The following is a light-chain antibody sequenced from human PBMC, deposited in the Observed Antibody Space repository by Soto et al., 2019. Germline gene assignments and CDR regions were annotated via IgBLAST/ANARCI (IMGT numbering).Light chain of an antibody. J-gene: IGKJ1*01. V-gene: IGKV1-5*03. Sequence: DIQMTQSPSTLSGSVGDRVTITCRASQTISSWLAWYQQKPGKAPNLLIYKASTLTSGVPSRCSGSGSGTKFNLTISSLQTDDFETYYGQHYNSYSEAFGQGTKVELK. CDR3: QHYNSYSEA. CDR2: KAS. CDR1: QTISSW.